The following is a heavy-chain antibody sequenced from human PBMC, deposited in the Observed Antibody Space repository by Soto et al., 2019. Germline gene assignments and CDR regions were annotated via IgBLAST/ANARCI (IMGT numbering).Heavy chain of an antibody. V-gene: IGHV3-13*01. CDR2: IGTAGDT. D-gene: IGHD3-3*01. Sequence: GGSLRLSCAASGFTFSSYDMHWVRQATGKGLEWVSAIGTAGDTYYPGSVKGRFTISRENAKNSLYLQMNSLRAEDTAVYYCARAGYDFWSGYLYFDYWGQGTLVTVSS. CDR3: ARAGYDFWSGYLYFDY. CDR1: GFTFSSYD. J-gene: IGHJ4*02.